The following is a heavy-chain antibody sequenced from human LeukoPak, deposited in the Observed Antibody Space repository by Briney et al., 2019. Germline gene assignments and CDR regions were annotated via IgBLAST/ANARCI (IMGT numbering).Heavy chain of an antibody. J-gene: IGHJ4*02. Sequence: SVKVSCKASGGTFSSYAISWVRQAPGQGLEWMGGITPIFGTANYAQKFQGRVTITADESASTAYMELSSLRSEDTAVYYCARDGQGTKEDGYNQRRFDYWGQGTLVTVSS. CDR1: GGTFSSYA. CDR3: ARDGQGTKEDGYNQRRFDY. CDR2: ITPIFGTA. D-gene: IGHD5-24*01. V-gene: IGHV1-69*01.